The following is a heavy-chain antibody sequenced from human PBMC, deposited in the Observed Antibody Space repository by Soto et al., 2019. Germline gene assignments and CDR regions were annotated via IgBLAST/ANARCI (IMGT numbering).Heavy chain of an antibody. CDR1: GYNFADYW. D-gene: IGHD6-6*01. CDR2: IFGGDSQT. V-gene: IGHV5-51*01. J-gene: IGHJ4*02. CDR3: ARSAARLKFDY. Sequence: PVESLKISCNGSGYNFADYWIVWVRQVPGKGLEWMGIIFGGDSQTRYSPSFQGQVTFSADKPINTAYLQWNSLKASDTAMYYCARSAARLKFDYWGQGTLVTVSS.